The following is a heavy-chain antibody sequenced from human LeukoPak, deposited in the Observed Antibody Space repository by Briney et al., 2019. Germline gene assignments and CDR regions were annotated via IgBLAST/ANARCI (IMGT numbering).Heavy chain of an antibody. CDR2: IYHSGST. CDR3: ARGSSGGSNYFDY. D-gene: IGHD3-10*01. Sequence: PSETLSLTCAVSGGSISSGGYSWSWIRQPPGKGLEWIGYIYHSGSTYYNPSLKSRVTISVDRSKNQFSLKLSSVTAADTAVYYCARGSSGGSNYFDYWGQGTLVTVSS. CDR1: GGSISSGGYS. V-gene: IGHV4-30-2*01. J-gene: IGHJ4*02.